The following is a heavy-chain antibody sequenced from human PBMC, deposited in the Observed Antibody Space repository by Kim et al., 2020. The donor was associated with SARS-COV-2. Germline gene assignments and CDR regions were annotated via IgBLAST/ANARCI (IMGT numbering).Heavy chain of an antibody. CDR3: ARLLVPYGIAVAGSDAFDI. CDR2: IYYSGST. V-gene: IGHV4-39*01. CDR1: GGSISSSSYY. Sequence: SETLSLTCTVSGGSISSSSYYWGWIRQPPGKGLEWIGSIYYSGSTYYNPSLKSRVTISVDTSKNQFSLKLSSVTAADTAVYYCARLLVPYGIAVAGSDAFDIWGQGTMVTVSS. D-gene: IGHD6-19*01. J-gene: IGHJ3*02.